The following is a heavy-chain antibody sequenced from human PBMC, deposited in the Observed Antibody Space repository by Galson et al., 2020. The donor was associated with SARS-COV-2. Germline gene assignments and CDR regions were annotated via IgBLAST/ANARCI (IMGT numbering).Heavy chain of an antibody. CDR3: ARAEYSNSHYQDYYMDV. J-gene: IGHJ6*03. CDR2: INNIGST. D-gene: IGHD6-6*01. CDR1: GGFISSYY. V-gene: IGHV4-59*01. Sequence: SETLSLTCTISGGFISSYYWSWIRQPPGKGLEWIGYINNIGSTNYNPSLTRRVILSVHTSKNQFSLKLNSATAADTAVYYCARAEYSNSHYQDYYMDVWGKGTMGTVSS.